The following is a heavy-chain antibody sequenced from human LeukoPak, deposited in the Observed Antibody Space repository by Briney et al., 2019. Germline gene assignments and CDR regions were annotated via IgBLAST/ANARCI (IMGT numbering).Heavy chain of an antibody. Sequence: SETLSLTCSVSGDSISNHWWSWIRQSPGKGLEWIGYVHVSGATDYNPSVKSRVAISVDTSKNQFSLKLNSVPAADTAIYYCARRDRISWYWYFDVWGRGILVPVSS. CDR3: ARRDRISWYWYFDV. D-gene: IGHD6-13*01. CDR2: VHVSGAT. V-gene: IGHV4-4*09. CDR1: GDSISNHW. J-gene: IGHJ2*01.